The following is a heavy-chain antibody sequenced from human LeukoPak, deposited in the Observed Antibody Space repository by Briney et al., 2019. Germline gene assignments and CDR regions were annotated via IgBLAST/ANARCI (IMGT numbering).Heavy chain of an antibody. CDR1: GASMSSYY. CDR2: VFYTGST. CDR3: AGDDKDAFDI. V-gene: IGHV4-59*01. D-gene: IGHD3-22*01. J-gene: IGHJ3*02. Sequence: SETLSLTCTVSGASMSSYYWNWIRQPPGKGLEWIGYVFYTGSTNYNPSLKGRVTISIDMFKNQFSLNLSSVTAADTAVYYCAGDDKDAFDIWGQGTMVTVSS.